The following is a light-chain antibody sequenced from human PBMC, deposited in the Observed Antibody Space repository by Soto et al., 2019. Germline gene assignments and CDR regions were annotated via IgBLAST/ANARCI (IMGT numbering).Light chain of an antibody. CDR2: AAS. Sequence: DIQLTQSPSFLSASVGDRVTVTCRASQDISDYLAWYQQKPRKAPDLLIFAASTLQGGVPSRFSGSGSGTEFTLTISSLQPDDFATYYCLQLHSYPRTFGQGTKVELK. V-gene: IGKV1-9*01. J-gene: IGKJ1*01. CDR3: LQLHSYPRT. CDR1: QDISDY.